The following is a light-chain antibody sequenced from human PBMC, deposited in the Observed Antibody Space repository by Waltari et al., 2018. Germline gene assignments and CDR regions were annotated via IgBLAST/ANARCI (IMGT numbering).Light chain of an antibody. J-gene: IGLJ2*01. Sequence: QSVLTQPPSVSAAPGQKVTISCSGSSSNIGNYFVSWYHQLPGATPKLLIYDNNKRPSGIPDRFSASKSGTSATLDITGLQIGDEAVYYCATWDNSLTAVVFGGGTKLTVL. CDR2: DNN. V-gene: IGLV1-51*01. CDR3: ATWDNSLTAVV. CDR1: SSNIGNYF.